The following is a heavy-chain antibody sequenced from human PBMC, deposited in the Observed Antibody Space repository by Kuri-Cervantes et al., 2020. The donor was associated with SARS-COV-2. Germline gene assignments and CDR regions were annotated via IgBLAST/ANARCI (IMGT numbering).Heavy chain of an antibody. CDR1: GFTVSSNY. J-gene: IGHJ6*02. V-gene: IGHV3-53*01. Sequence: LSLTCAASGFTVSSNYMSWVRQAPGKGLEWVSVIYSGGSTYYADSVKGRFTISRDNSKNTLYLQMNSLRAEDTAVYYCAREERHSVTTRYYDYGMDVWGQGTTVTVSS. D-gene: IGHD4-17*01. CDR3: AREERHSVTTRYYDYGMDV. CDR2: IYSGGST.